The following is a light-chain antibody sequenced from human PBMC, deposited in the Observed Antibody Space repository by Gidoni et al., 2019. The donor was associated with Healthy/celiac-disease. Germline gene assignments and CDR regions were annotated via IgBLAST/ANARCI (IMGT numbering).Light chain of an antibody. CDR1: QSVSSN. Sequence: ASQSVSSNLAWYQQKPGQAPRLLIYGASTRATGIPARFSGSGSGTEFTITISSLQSEDFAVYYCQKYNNWPPYTFGQXTKLEIK. J-gene: IGKJ2*01. V-gene: IGKV3-15*01. CDR3: QKYNNWPPYT. CDR2: GAS.